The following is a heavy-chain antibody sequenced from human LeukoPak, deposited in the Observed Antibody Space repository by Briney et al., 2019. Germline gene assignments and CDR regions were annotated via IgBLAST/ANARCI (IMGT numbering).Heavy chain of an antibody. V-gene: IGHV3-23*01. J-gene: IGHJ4*02. CDR1: GFTFSSYA. CDR2: ISGSGDST. Sequence: GGSLRLSCAASGFTFSSYAMSWVRQAPGKGLEWVSAISGSGDSTYYPDSVKGRFTISRDNSKNTLYLQMNSLRAEDTAVYYCAKEFDSSGYFDYWGQGTLVTVSS. CDR3: AKEFDSSGYFDY. D-gene: IGHD3-22*01.